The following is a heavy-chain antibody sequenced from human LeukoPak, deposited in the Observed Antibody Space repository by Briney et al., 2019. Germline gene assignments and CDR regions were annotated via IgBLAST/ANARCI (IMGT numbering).Heavy chain of an antibody. CDR2: ISYGGST. Sequence: PSETLSLTCSVSGGSISSGGHYWNWIRQHPGKGLEWIGYISYGGSTYYNASLKSRVTISVDTSKNQFSLRLRSVTAADTAVYYCVRDARGDGDYGWFDPWGQGALVTISS. D-gene: IGHD4-17*01. V-gene: IGHV4-31*03. J-gene: IGHJ5*02. CDR1: GGSISSGGHY. CDR3: VRDARGDGDYGWFDP.